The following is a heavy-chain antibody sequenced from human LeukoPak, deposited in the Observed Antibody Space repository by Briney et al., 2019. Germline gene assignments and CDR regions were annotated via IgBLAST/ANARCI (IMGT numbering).Heavy chain of an antibody. CDR1: GFTFSGYG. V-gene: IGHV3-30*02. D-gene: IGHD3-10*01. J-gene: IGHJ4*02. CDR2: IRYDGSNK. CDR3: AKEPAITMVRGVSDY. Sequence: GGSLRLSCAASGFTFSGYGMHWVRQAPGKGLEWVAFIRYDGSNKYYADSVKGRFTISRDNSKNTLYLQMNSLRAEDTAVYYCAKEPAITMVRGVSDYWGQGTLVTVPS.